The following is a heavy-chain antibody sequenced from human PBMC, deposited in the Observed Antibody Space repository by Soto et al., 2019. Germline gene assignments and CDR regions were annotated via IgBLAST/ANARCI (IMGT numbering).Heavy chain of an antibody. Sequence: SETLTLTCVVSVGSISSSNWWSWVRQPPGKGLEWIGEIYHSGSTNYNPSLKSRVTISVDKSKNQFSLKLSSVTAADTAVYCCARNPHGSGSYYNWFDPWGQGTLVTVSS. J-gene: IGHJ5*02. V-gene: IGHV4-4*01. D-gene: IGHD3-10*01. CDR2: IYHSGST. CDR3: ARNPHGSGSYYNWFDP. CDR1: VGSISSSNW.